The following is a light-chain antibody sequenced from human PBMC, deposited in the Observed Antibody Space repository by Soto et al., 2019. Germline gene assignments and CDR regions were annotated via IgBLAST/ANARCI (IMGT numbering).Light chain of an antibody. CDR1: NSNIGNNY. J-gene: IGLJ1*01. CDR3: GTWDSSLSAALYV. V-gene: IGLV1-51*01. CDR2: DNN. Sequence: QSVLTQPPSVSAAPGQKVTISCSGSNSNIGNNYVSWYQQLPGTAPKLLIYDNNKRPSGIPDRFSGSKSGTSATLGITGLQTGDEADYYCGTWDSSLSAALYVFGTGTKLTVL.